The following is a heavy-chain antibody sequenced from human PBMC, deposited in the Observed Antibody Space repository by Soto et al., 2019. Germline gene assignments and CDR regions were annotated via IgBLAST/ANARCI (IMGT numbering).Heavy chain of an antibody. J-gene: IGHJ4*02. CDR1: GGTFSSYA. D-gene: IGHD3-22*01. CDR3: ARDSRRSGYYAPSQGSFDY. V-gene: IGHV1-69*12. CDR2: IIPIFGTA. Sequence: QVQLVQSGAEVKKPGSSVKVSCKASGGTFSSYAISWVRQAPGQGLEWMGGIIPIFGTANYAQKFQGRVTITADESTSTAYMELSSLRSEDTAVYYCARDSRRSGYYAPSQGSFDYWGQGTLVTVSS.